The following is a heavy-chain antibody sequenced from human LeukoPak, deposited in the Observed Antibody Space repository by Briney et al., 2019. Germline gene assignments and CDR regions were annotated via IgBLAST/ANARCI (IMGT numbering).Heavy chain of an antibody. CDR2: INHSGST. V-gene: IGHV4-34*01. Sequence: SETLSLTCAVYGGSFSGYYWSWIRQPPGKGLEWIGEINHSGSTIYNPSLKSRVTISVDTSKNQFSLKLSSVTAADTAVYYCARRPRIAARPYYFDYWGQGTLVTVSS. CDR3: ARRPRIAARPYYFDY. CDR1: GGSFSGYY. D-gene: IGHD6-6*01. J-gene: IGHJ4*02.